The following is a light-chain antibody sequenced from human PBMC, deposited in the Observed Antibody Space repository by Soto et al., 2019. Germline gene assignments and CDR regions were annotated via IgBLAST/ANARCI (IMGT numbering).Light chain of an antibody. V-gene: IGKV3-15*01. CDR2: GAS. CDR3: QQYTDWPWGT. CDR1: QSVHSN. J-gene: IGKJ4*01. Sequence: EIVMTQSPATLSLSPGETATLSCRASQSVHSNLAWFQHHPGQAPRLLIYGASSRATGIPVRFSGSGSGTEFTLTISSLQPEDFAVYYCQQYTDWPWGTFGGGTKVDIK.